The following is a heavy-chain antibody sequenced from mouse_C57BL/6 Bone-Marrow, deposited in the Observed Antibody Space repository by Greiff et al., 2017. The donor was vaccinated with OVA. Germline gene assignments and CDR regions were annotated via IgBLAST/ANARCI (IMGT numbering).Heavy chain of an antibody. V-gene: IGHV1-69*01. CDR3: ARDYYGSFAY. D-gene: IGHD1-1*01. CDR2: IDPSDSYT. Sequence: QVQLQQPGAELVMPGASVKLSCKASGYTFTSYWMHWVKQRPGQGLEWIGEIDPSDSYTNYNQKFKGKSTLTVDKSSGTAYMQLSSLTSEDSAVYYCARDYYGSFAYWGQGTLVTVSA. J-gene: IGHJ3*01. CDR1: GYTFTSYW.